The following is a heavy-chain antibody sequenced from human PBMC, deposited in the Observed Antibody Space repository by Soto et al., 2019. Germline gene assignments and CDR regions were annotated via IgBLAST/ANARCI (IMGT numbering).Heavy chain of an antibody. CDR1: GASISGFY. D-gene: IGHD1-1*01. CDR3: VRDGTKTLRDWFDP. V-gene: IGHV4-4*07. J-gene: IGHJ5*02. Sequence: ETLSLTCTVSGASISGFYWSWIRKSAGKGLEWIGRIYATGTTDYNPSLKSRVMMSVDTSKKQFSLKLRSVTAADTAVYYCVRDGTKTLRDWFDPWGQGMSVTVSS. CDR2: IYATGTT.